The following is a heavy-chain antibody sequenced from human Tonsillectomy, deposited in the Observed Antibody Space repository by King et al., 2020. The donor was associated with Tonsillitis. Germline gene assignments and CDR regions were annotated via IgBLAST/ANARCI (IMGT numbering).Heavy chain of an antibody. CDR2: MNPNTGNT. D-gene: IGHD1-26*01. J-gene: IGHJ4*02. Sequence: VQLVESGAEVKRPGASVKVSCRTSGYTFTTYDIHWVRQARGQGLEWMGWMNPNTGNTVSAQTFQGRVTRTRNTSMTTAYMELTRLTSADTAVYFCASSGLAGSSNNWGQGTLVAVSS. CDR3: ASSGLAGSSNN. V-gene: IGHV1-8*02. CDR1: GYTFTTYD.